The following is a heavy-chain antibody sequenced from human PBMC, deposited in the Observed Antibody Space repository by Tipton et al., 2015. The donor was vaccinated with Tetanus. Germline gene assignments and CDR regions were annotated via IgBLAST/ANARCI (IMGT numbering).Heavy chain of an antibody. J-gene: IGHJ6*01. Sequence: TLSLTCTVSGGSIRSDNYSWNWIRQPPGKGLEWLAYISYSGRTNSNYPLKSRITISQDTSKNQFSLKLTSVTAADTAVYFCARGXXXALWEGDWXYYHQYGMDVWXQGTTVNVSS. CDR3: ARGXXXALWEGDWXYYHQYGMDV. V-gene: IGHV4-61*01. D-gene: IGHD1-26*01. CDR2: ISYSGRT. CDR1: GGSIRSDNYS.